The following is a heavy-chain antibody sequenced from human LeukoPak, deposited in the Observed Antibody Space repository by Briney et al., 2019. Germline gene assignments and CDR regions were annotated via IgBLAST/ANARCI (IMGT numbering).Heavy chain of an antibody. Sequence: SETLSLTCAVYVGSFSGYYWSWIRQPPGKGLEWIGEINHSGSTYYNPSLKSRITISVDTSKNQFSPKLSSVTAADTAVYYCARPLSYGSWFDPWGQGTLVTVSS. CDR3: ARPLSYGSWFDP. CDR1: VGSFSGYY. J-gene: IGHJ5*02. D-gene: IGHD4-17*01. CDR2: INHSGST. V-gene: IGHV4-34*01.